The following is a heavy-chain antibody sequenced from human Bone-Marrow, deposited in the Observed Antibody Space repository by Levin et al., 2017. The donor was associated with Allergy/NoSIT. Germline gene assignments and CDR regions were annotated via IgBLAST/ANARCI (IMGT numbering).Heavy chain of an antibody. Sequence: LSLTCVASGLTVQDYSLIWVRQAPGKGPEWISYISSASRTIYYADSVKGRFTISRDNAKNSLFLQMNSLRVEDTALYHCARVRGDIVAPYFDFWGPGSLVTVSS. CDR3: ARVRGDIVAPYFDF. D-gene: IGHD5-12*01. J-gene: IGHJ4*02. CDR2: ISSASRTI. CDR1: GLTVQDYS. V-gene: IGHV3-48*04.